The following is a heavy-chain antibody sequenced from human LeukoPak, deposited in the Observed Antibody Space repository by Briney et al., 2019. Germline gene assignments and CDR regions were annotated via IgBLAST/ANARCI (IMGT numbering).Heavy chain of an antibody. D-gene: IGHD3-16*01. Sequence: GGSLRLSCAASGFTFSSYAMSWVRQAPGKGLEWVSAISGSGGSTYYADSVEGRFTISRDNSKNTLYLQMNSLRAEDTAVYYCAKYVWGSYHYFDYWGQGTLVTVSS. J-gene: IGHJ4*02. CDR3: AKYVWGSYHYFDY. CDR2: ISGSGGST. CDR1: GFTFSSYA. V-gene: IGHV3-23*01.